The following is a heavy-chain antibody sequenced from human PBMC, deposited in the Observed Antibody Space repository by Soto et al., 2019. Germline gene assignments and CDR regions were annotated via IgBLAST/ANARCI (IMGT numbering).Heavy chain of an antibody. J-gene: IGHJ6*03. CDR2: ISSSSSTI. D-gene: IGHD1-26*01. V-gene: IGHV3-48*01. CDR3: ARDGTPTPNYYMDV. CDR1: GFTFSSYS. Sequence: PGGSLRLSCAASGFTFSSYSMNWVRQAPGKGLEWVSYISSSSSTIYYADSVKGRFTISRDNAKNSLYLQMNSLRAEDTAVYYCARDGTPTPNYYMDVWGKGTTVTVSS.